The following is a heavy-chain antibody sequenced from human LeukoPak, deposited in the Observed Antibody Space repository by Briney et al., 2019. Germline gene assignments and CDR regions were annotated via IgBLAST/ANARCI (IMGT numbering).Heavy chain of an antibody. CDR1: GFTFSSYG. V-gene: IGHV3-30*18. Sequence: GGSLRLSCAASGFTFSSYGMHWVRQAPGKGLEWVAVISYDGSNKYYADSVKGRFTISRDNSKNTLYLQMNSLRAEDTAVYYCAKERWELPYFDYWGQGTLVTVSS. D-gene: IGHD1-26*01. J-gene: IGHJ4*02. CDR3: AKERWELPYFDY. CDR2: ISYDGSNK.